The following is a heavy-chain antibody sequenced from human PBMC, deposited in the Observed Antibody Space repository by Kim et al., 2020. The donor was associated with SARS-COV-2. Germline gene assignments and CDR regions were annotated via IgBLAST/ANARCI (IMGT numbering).Heavy chain of an antibody. J-gene: IGHJ5*02. D-gene: IGHD3-10*01. Sequence: SETLSLTCVVYDGSFSDYYWSCIRQPPGKGLEWIGEVNHGGSTIYNPSLKSRVTISVDTSKNQFSLKLTSLTAADTAVYYCARGPHGSGSYGNWFDPWGQGNMVTVSS. V-gene: IGHV4-34*01. CDR3: ARGPHGSGSYGNWFDP. CDR2: VNHGGST. CDR1: DGSFSDYY.